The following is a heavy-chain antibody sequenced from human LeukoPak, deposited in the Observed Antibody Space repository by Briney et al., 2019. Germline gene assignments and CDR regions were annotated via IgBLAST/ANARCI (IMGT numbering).Heavy chain of an antibody. D-gene: IGHD2-21*01. CDR1: GFIFSRYW. CDR3: ARELPFDL. CDR2: IKSDGSST. J-gene: IGHJ2*01. V-gene: IGHV3-74*01. Sequence: GGSLRLSCAASGFIFSRYWMHWVRQAPGKGLVWISRIKSDGSSTNYADSVKGRFTISRDNAKNTLYLQMNSLRADVTAVYYCARELPFDLWGRGTLVAVSS.